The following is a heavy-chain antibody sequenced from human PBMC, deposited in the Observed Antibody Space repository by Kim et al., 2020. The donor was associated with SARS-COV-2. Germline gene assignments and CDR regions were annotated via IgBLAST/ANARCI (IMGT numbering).Heavy chain of an antibody. D-gene: IGHD3-10*01. V-gene: IGHV3-53*01. Sequence: GGSLRLSCAASGFTVSSNYMSWVRKAPGRGLGGVPVIYGGGSTYYEDSVKGRFTISGANPKNRLFLKWNSLRPEDTPGYNCARGVEVYVSGGYYLFDYWG. CDR2: IYGGGST. J-gene: IGHJ4*01. CDR3: ARGVEVYVSGGYYLFDY. CDR1: GFTVSSNY.